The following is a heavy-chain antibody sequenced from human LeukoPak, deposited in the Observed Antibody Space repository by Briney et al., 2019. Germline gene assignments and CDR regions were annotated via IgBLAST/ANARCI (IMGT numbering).Heavy chain of an antibody. CDR2: ISHSGGT. CDR3: ARIRVGATFDC. J-gene: IGHJ4*02. V-gene: IGHV4-61*01. Sequence: PSETLSLTCTVSGGSVSSGTYYWSWVRQPPGKGLEWIGYISHSGGTYYSPPLKSRLTMSVDTSKNQFSLKLNSVAAADTALYFCARIRVGATFDCWGQGTLVTVSS. CDR1: GGSVSSGTYY. D-gene: IGHD1-26*01.